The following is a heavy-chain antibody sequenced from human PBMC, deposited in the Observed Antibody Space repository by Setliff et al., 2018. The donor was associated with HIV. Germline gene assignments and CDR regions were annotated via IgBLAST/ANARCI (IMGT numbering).Heavy chain of an antibody. CDR3: VRGTRYDFWSNYLTDYYFDY. CDR1: GYNFNGFY. J-gene: IGHJ4*02. D-gene: IGHD3-3*01. Sequence: ASVKVSCKASGYNFNGFYLHWVRQAPGQGLEWVAWINPSTGDTHYAQKFQGRVAVTRDTSISTAYMELHRVRSDDTAVYYCVRGTRYDFWSNYLTDYYFDYWGQGTLVTVSS. CDR2: INPSTGDT. V-gene: IGHV1-2*02.